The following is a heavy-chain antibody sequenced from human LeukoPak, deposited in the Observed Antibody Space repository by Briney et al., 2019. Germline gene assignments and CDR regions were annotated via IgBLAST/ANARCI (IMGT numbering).Heavy chain of an antibody. CDR3: ARTGNWAPDH. D-gene: IGHD1-14*01. CDR1: GYTFTSYY. V-gene: IGHV1-46*01. J-gene: IGHJ5*02. CDR2: INPSGGST. Sequence: ASVKVSCKASGYTFTSYYMHWVRPAPGQGLEWMGIINPSGGSTSYAQKFQGRVTMTTDTSTSTVYMELRSLNSDDTAVYYCARTGNWAPDHWGQGTLVTVSS.